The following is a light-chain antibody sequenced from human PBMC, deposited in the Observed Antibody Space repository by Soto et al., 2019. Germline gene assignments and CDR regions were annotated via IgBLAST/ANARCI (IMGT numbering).Light chain of an antibody. J-gene: IGKJ2*01. CDR1: QSISSY. CDR3: QQSYSLYT. Sequence: DIQMTQSPSSLSASVGDRVTITCRASQSISSYLNWYQQKPGKAPKLLIYAASSLQSGVPSRFSGSGSGTDFTLTISSLQPEDFATYYCQQSYSLYTFGQGTKVDIK. V-gene: IGKV1-39*01. CDR2: AAS.